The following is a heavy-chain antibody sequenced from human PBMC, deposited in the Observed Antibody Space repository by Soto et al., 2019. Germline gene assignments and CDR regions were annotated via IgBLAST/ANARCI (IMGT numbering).Heavy chain of an antibody. CDR3: ARLCRDIVAAFTGGYYLAY. CDR2: IYSSENT. V-gene: IGHV4-39*01. D-gene: IGHD5-12*01. CDR1: GDSVSTNSYS. Sequence: SETLSLTCTVSGDSVSTNSYSWGWIRQSPGKGLEWIGTIYSSENTYYNPSLLSRVTISVDTSKNQFSLKLSSVTAADTAVYYWARLCRDIVAAFTGGYYLAYWVQGTLVTVSS. J-gene: IGHJ4*02.